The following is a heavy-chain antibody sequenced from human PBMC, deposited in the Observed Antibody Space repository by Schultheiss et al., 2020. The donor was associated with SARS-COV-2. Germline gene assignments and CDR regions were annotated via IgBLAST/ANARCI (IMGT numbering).Heavy chain of an antibody. CDR3: ARSGYDYYYYYYYMDV. CDR1: GGSFNSHY. Sequence: SETLSLTCAVYGGSFNSHYWSWIRQPPGKGLEWIGSIYHSGSTYYNPSLKSRVTISVDTSKNQFSLKLSSVTAADTAVYYCARSGYDYYYYYYYMDVWGKGTTVTVSS. V-gene: IGHV4-34*01. CDR2: IYHSGST. J-gene: IGHJ6*03. D-gene: IGHD5-12*01.